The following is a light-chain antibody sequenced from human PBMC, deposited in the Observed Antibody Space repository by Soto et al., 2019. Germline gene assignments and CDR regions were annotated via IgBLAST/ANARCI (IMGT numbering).Light chain of an antibody. CDR2: AAS. Sequence: DIQMTQSPSSLSASVGDRVTIACRASQSISSYLNWYQQKPGKAPKLLIYAASSLQSGVPSRFSGSGSGTDFTLTISSLQPEDFATYYCQQSYSTLSTFGQGTKVDNK. J-gene: IGKJ1*01. V-gene: IGKV1-39*01. CDR1: QSISSY. CDR3: QQSYSTLST.